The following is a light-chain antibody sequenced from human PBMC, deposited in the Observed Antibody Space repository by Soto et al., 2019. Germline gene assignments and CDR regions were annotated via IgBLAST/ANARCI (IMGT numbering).Light chain of an antibody. J-gene: IGKJ5*01. CDR3: QKRSNPFT. CDR2: DAS. V-gene: IGKV3D-11*01. Sequence: EIVLTQSPATLSLSPGERATLSCRASQGVSSYLAWYQQKPGQAPRLLIYDASNRATGIPARFSGSGPGTDFPLTISSLESEDFAVYYCQKRSNPFTFGQGTRLEIK. CDR1: QGVSSY.